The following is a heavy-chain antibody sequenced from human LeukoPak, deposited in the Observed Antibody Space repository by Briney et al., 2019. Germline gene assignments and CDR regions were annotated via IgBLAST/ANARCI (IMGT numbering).Heavy chain of an antibody. V-gene: IGHV3-30*02. J-gene: IGHJ6*02. CDR1: GFTFSSYG. D-gene: IGHD2-2*01. CDR2: IWYDGSNK. CDR3: AKDLVPAAIDYGMDV. Sequence: PGGSLRLSCAASGFTFSSYGMHWVRQAPGKGLEWVAVIWYDGSNKYYADSVKGRFTISRDNSKNTLYLQMNSLRAEDTAVYYCAKDLVPAAIDYGMDVWGQGPRSPSP.